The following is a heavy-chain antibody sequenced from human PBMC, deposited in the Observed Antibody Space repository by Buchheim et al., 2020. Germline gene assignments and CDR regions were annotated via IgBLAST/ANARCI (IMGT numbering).Heavy chain of an antibody. CDR3: ARDLGLELRGLTWFDP. J-gene: IGHJ5*02. CDR1: GGTFSSYA. V-gene: IGHV1-69*04. CDR2: IIPILGIA. Sequence: QVQLVQSGAEVKKPVSSVKVSCKASGGTFSSYAISWVRQAPGQGLDWMGRIIPILGIANYAQKFQGRVTITADKSTSPAYMELSSLRSEDTAVYYCARDLGLELRGLTWFDPWGQGTL. D-gene: IGHD1-7*01.